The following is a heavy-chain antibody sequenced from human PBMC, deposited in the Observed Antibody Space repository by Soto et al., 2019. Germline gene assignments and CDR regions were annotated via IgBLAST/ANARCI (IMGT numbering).Heavy chain of an antibody. V-gene: IGHV3-23*01. J-gene: IGHJ5*02. D-gene: IGHD3-3*01. CDR3: AKDRYYDFWSKNWFDP. Sequence: PGGSLRLSCAASGFTFSSYAMSWVRQAPGKGLEWVSAISGSGGSTYYADSVKGRFTISRDNSKNTLYLQMNSLRAEDTAVYYCAKDRYYDFWSKNWFDPWGRGTLVTVSS. CDR2: ISGSGGST. CDR1: GFTFSSYA.